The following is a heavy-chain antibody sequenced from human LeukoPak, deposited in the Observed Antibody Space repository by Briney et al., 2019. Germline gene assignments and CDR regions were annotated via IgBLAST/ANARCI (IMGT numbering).Heavy chain of an antibody. V-gene: IGHV3-23*01. J-gene: IGHJ4*02. CDR2: LSGSGNTS. CDR1: GFIFKKYA. CDR3: AKDRIVLTVYAFDS. D-gene: IGHD2-8*01. Sequence: GGSLRLSCAASGFIFKKYAMSWVRRAPGKGLEWVATLSGSGNTSSYSDSVKGRFTISRDNSKNTVYLQLNSLRAEDTAVYFCAKDRIVLTVYAFDSWGQGNLVTVSS.